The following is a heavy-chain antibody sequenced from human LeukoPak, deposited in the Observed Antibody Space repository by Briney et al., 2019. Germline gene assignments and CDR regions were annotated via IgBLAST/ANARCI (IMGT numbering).Heavy chain of an antibody. D-gene: IGHD3-22*01. CDR2: ISSSSSYI. V-gene: IGHV3-21*01. CDR1: GFTFSSYS. Sequence: GGSLRLSCAASGFTFSSYSMTWVRQAPGKGLEWVSSISSSSSYIYYADSVKGRFTISRDNAKNSLYLQMNSLRAEDTAVYYCARDRAGYYDSSGYYFDAFDIWGQGTMVTVSS. J-gene: IGHJ3*02. CDR3: ARDRAGYYDSSGYYFDAFDI.